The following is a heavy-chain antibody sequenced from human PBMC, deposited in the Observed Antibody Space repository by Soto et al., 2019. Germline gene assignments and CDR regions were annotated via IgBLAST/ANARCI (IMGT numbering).Heavy chain of an antibody. Sequence: QVQLQESGPGLVKPSETLSLTCTVSGGSISSYYWSWIRQPPGKGLEWIGYIYYSGITNYNPSLKSRVTISVDTSKNQFSLKLSSVTAADTAVYYCARGGGSPDYWGQGTLVTVSS. CDR1: GGSISSYY. D-gene: IGHD1-26*01. J-gene: IGHJ4*02. CDR3: ARGGGSPDY. CDR2: IYYSGIT. V-gene: IGHV4-59*08.